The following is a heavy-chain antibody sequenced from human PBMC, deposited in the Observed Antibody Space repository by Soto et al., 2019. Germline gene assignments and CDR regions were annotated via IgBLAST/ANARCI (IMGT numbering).Heavy chain of an antibody. D-gene: IGHD2-15*01. V-gene: IGHV3-23*01. CDR3: ARFRSGIGWDF. CDR1: GFTFRSYV. CDR2: ISGSGGNR. Sequence: EVQVLESGGGLEQPGGSLRLSCAASGFTFRSYVMSWVRQAPGKGLEWVSSISGSGGNRYYADSVKGRLTISGDNSNNTVYLQVDSLGAEDTAIYYCARFRSGIGWDFWGQGTLVTVSS. J-gene: IGHJ4*02.